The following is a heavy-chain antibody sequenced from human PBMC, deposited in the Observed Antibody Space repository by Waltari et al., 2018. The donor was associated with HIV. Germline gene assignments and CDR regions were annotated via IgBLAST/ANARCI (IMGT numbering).Heavy chain of an antibody. CDR2: ISAYDGNK. V-gene: IGHV1-18*01. J-gene: IGHJ6*02. CDR3: VRGGGSWLYDMYYYQGLDV. Sequence: VQLVQSGPEMRKPGASVKISCRASGFTFTNYVFSWLRQAPGQGLQWLGWISAYDGNKDSAQKFKGRITLTTDTSTTTAYLEVRSLRSDDTAIYHCVRGGGSWLYDMYYYQGLDVWGQGTTVIVSS. CDR1: GFTFTNYV. D-gene: IGHD2-8*01.